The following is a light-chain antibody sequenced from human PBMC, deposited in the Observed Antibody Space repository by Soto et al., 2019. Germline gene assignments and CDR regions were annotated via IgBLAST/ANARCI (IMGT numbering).Light chain of an antibody. CDR1: QSLSSS. J-gene: IGKJ1*01. CDR3: QQRSKMPLT. CDR2: DTS. V-gene: IGKV3-11*01. Sequence: PGARAPLSCRASQSLSSSLAWYQQKPGQAPRVLIYDTSSRATGIPARFSGSGSGTDFTLTISSLEPEDFAIYYCQQRSKMPLTFGHGTKVDIK.